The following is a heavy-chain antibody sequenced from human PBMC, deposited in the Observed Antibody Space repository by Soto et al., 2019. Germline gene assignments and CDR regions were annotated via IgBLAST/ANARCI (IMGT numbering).Heavy chain of an antibody. CDR3: ARDGSGIFFAGWFDP. CDR2: IWYDGSNK. CDR1: GFTFSSYG. Sequence: QVQLVESGGGVVQPGRSLRLSCAASGFTFSSYGMHWVRQAPGKGLEWVAVIWYDGSNKYYADSVKGRFTIPRDNSKNTLYLQMNSLRAEDTAVYYCARDGSGIFFAGWFDPWGQGTLVTVSS. D-gene: IGHD3-10*01. J-gene: IGHJ5*02. V-gene: IGHV3-33*01.